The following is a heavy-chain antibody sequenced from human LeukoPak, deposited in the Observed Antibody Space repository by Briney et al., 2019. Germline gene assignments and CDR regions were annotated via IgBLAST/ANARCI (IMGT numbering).Heavy chain of an antibody. CDR2: IFYNEGT. CDR3: VKSNSRYQPWTLDI. D-gene: IGHD2-2*01. CDR1: GGSISSYY. V-gene: IGHV4-59*01. J-gene: IGHJ3*02. Sequence: SETQSLTCTVSGGSISSYYWSWIRQPPGKGLEWIGYIFYNEGTSYNPSLKSRVTISVDTSNNQLSLKVNSVTAADTAMYYCVKSNSRYQPWTLDIWGRGTMVTVSS.